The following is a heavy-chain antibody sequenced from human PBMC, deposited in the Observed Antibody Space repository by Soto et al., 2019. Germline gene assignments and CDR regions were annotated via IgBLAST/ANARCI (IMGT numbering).Heavy chain of an antibody. J-gene: IGHJ5*02. CDR1: GYTFTSYG. CDR3: ARDFSEYSSSLGWFDP. CDR2: ISAYNGNT. Sequence: QVPLVQSGAEVKKPGASVKVSCKASGYTFTSYGISWVRQAPGQGLEWMGWISAYNGNTNYAQKLQGRVTMTTDTSTSTAYMELRSLRSDDTAVYYCARDFSEYSSSLGWFDPWGQGTLVTVSS. V-gene: IGHV1-18*04. D-gene: IGHD6-13*01.